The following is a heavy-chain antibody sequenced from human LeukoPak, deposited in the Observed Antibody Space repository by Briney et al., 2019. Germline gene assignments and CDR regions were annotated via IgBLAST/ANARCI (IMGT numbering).Heavy chain of an antibody. CDR1: GFTFSSYA. CDR2: ISGSGGST. D-gene: IGHD3-3*01. CDR3: AKEWSYDFWSGEYYFDY. Sequence: GGSLRLSCAASGFTFSSYAMSWVRQAPGKGLEWVSAISGSGGSTYYADSVKGRFTISRDNSKNTLYPQMNSLRAEDTAVYYCAKEWSYDFWSGEYYFDYWGQGTLSPSPQ. V-gene: IGHV3-23*01. J-gene: IGHJ4*02.